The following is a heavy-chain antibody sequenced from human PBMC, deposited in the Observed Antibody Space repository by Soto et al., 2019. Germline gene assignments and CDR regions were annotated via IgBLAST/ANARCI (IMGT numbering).Heavy chain of an antibody. J-gene: IGHJ5*02. D-gene: IGHD2-21*02. Sequence: PSETLSLTCTVSGGSISSYYWSWIRQPPGKGLEWIGYIYYSGSTNYNPSLKSRVTISVDTSKNQFSLKLSSVTAADTAVYYCARNDSNWFGPWGQGTLVTVSS. CDR3: ARNDSNWFGP. CDR2: IYYSGST. V-gene: IGHV4-59*01. CDR1: GGSISSYY.